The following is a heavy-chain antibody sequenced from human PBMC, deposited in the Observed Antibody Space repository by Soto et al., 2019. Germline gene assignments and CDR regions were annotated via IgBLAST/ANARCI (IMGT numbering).Heavy chain of an antibody. V-gene: IGHV3-33*01. J-gene: IGHJ6*03. CDR1: GFTFSSYG. CDR3: ARDYRGYSGYDFDYYYYYMDV. D-gene: IGHD5-12*01. CDR2: IWYDGSNK. Sequence: QVQLVESGGGVVQPGRSLRLSCAASGFTFSSYGMHWVRQAPGKGLECVAVIWYDGSNKYYADSVKGRFTISRDNSQNTLYLQMNSLRAEDTAVYYCARDYRGYSGYDFDYYYYYMDVWGKGTTVTVSS.